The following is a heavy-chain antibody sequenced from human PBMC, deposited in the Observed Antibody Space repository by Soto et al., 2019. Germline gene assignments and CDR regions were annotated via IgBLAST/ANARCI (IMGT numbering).Heavy chain of an antibody. CDR1: GGSISSGGYY. Sequence: SETLSLTCTVSGGSISSGGYYWSWIRQHPGEGLEWIGYIFYSGTTYYNPSLKSRVTISVDTSKNQFSLKLSSVTAEDTAVYYCARGVGSYYPHWFDPWGQGTLVTSPQ. CDR3: ARGVGSYYPHWFDP. D-gene: IGHD3-10*01. J-gene: IGHJ5*02. V-gene: IGHV4-31*03. CDR2: IFYSGTT.